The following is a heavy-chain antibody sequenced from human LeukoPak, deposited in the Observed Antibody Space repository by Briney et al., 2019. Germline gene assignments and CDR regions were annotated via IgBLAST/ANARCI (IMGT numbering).Heavy chain of an antibody. J-gene: IGHJ6*03. CDR2: INEDGSEK. CDR1: EFSFETYW. CDR3: ARGETMDV. D-gene: IGHD5-24*01. Sequence: GGSLRLSCAALEFSFETYWMRWVRQAPGKGPEWVANINEDGSEKHYVGSGRGRFTISTDNADNSLNLQINSLRPEDMDVYYCARGETMDVWAKGTTVPVSS. V-gene: IGHV3-7*01.